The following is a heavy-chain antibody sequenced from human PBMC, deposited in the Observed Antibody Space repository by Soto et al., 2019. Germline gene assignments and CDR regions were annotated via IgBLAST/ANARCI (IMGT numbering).Heavy chain of an antibody. J-gene: IGHJ5*02. Sequence: QVQLVQSGAEVKKPGASVKVSCKASGYTFTSYDINWVRQATGQGLEYLGWMNPNSGNTAYVQKFQGRVTMTWDTSITTAYMDLSNLRSEDTAVYFCARGIKYGAYSRWFDPWGQGTLVTVSS. CDR1: GYTFTSYD. CDR3: ARGIKYGAYSRWFDP. CDR2: MNPNSGNT. D-gene: IGHD4-17*01. V-gene: IGHV1-8*01.